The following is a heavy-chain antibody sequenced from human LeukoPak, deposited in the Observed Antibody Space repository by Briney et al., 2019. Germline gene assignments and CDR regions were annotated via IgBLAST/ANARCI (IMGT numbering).Heavy chain of an antibody. J-gene: IGHJ4*02. CDR2: IWYDGSNK. Sequence: GGSLRLSCAASGFTFSSYGMHWVRQAPGKGLEWVAVIWYDGSNKYYADSVKGRFTISRDNSKNTLYLQMNSLRAEDTAVYYCAREGASSSWYGSRFDYWGQGTLVTVSS. D-gene: IGHD6-13*01. CDR3: AREGASSSWYGSRFDY. CDR1: GFTFSSYG. V-gene: IGHV3-33*01.